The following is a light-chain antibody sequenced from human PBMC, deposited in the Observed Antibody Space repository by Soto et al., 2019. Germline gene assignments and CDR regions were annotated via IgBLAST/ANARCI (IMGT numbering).Light chain of an antibody. V-gene: IGKV3-20*01. CDR3: QQYGSSPWT. CDR2: GAS. CDR1: QSVSSSY. Sequence: EIVLTQSPGTLSLSPGERATLSCRASQSVSSSYLAWYQQKPGQAPRLLIYGASSRATGIPDRLSGSGSRTDFALTIRCLEPEDFAVYYCQQYGSSPWTFGQGTKVEIK. J-gene: IGKJ1*01.